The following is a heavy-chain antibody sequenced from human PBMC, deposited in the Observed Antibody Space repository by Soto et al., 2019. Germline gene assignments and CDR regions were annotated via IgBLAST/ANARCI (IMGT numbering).Heavy chain of an antibody. Sequence: SVKVSCKASGGTFSSYTISWVRQAPGQGLEWMGRIIPILGIANYAQKFQGRVTITADKSTSTAYMELSSLRSEDTAVYYCAGGGYIDGYDSGIVYHAFDVCRQVTIVNDS. V-gene: IGHV1-69*02. CDR1: GGTFSSYT. D-gene: IGHD5-12*01. CDR2: IIPILGIA. J-gene: IGHJ3*01. CDR3: AGGGYIDGYDSGIVYHAFDV.